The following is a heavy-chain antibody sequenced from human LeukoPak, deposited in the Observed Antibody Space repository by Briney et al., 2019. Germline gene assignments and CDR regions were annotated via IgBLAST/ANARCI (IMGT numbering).Heavy chain of an antibody. V-gene: IGHV4-59*01. D-gene: IGHD1-1*01. CDR1: GGSISSYY. J-gene: IGHJ4*02. CDR3: ARAGIAGTTFDY. CDR2: VYYSGST. Sequence: SETLSLTCTVSGGSISSYYWNWIRQPPGKGLEWIGYVYYSGSTNYNPSLKSRVTISVDTSKNQFSLKLSSVTAADTAVYYCARAGIAGTTFDYWGQGTLVTVSS.